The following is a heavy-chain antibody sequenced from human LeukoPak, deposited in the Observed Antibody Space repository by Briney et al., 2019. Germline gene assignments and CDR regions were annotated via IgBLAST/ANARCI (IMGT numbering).Heavy chain of an antibody. J-gene: IGHJ4*01. CDR1: GFTFSSYA. CDR3: ASPGSVNYYDSSAFFQY. Sequence: GRSLRLSCAASGFTFSSYAMHWVRQAPGKGLEWVAVISKEDTDKFYADSVKGRFTLSRDKSKNTLYLQMNSLRAEDTAVYFWASPGSVNYYDSSAFFQYLGQGTLGTGSS. V-gene: IGHV3-30*04. D-gene: IGHD3-22*01. CDR2: ISKEDTDK.